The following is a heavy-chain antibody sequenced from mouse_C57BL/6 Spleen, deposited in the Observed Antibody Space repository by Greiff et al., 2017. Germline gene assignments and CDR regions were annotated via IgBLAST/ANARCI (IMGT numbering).Heavy chain of an antibody. CDR3: ASPPYYYGSS. Sequence: EVQVVESGGGLVKPGGSLKLSCAASGFTFSSYTMSWVRQTPEKRLEWVATISGGGGNTYYPDSVKGRFTISRDNAKNTLYLQMSSLRSEDTALYYCASPPYYYGSSWGTGTTVTVSS. V-gene: IGHV5-9*01. CDR2: ISGGGGNT. D-gene: IGHD1-1*01. J-gene: IGHJ1*03. CDR1: GFTFSSYT.